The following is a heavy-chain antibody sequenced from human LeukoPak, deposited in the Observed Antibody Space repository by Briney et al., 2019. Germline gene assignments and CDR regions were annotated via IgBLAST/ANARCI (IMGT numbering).Heavy chain of an antibody. CDR2: IRYDGRNK. CDR1: GFTFSSYG. V-gene: IGHV3-30*02. Sequence: SGGSLRLSCAASGFTFSSYGMHWVRQAPGKGLEWVAFIRYDGRNKYYADSVKGRFTISRDNSKNMLYLQMNSLRAEDTAVYYCAKDVAVLGERYYYMGVWGKGTTVTVSS. D-gene: IGHD2-21*01. J-gene: IGHJ6*03. CDR3: AKDVAVLGERYYYMGV.